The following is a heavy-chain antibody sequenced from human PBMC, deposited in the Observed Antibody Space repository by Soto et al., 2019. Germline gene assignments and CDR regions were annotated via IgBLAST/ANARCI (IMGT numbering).Heavy chain of an antibody. CDR3: ARQRSMDV. Sequence: GGSLRLSCAVSGLTFSNYNVNWVRQAPGKGLEWVSFISASGTYIYYADSVKGRFSISRDNAKNSLYLQMNSLRAEDTAVYYCARQRSMDVWGQGTTVTVSS. CDR2: ISASGTYI. V-gene: IGHV3-21*01. J-gene: IGHJ6*02. CDR1: GLTFSNYN.